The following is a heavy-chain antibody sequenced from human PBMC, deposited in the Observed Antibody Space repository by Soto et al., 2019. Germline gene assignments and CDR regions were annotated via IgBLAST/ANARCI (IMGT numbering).Heavy chain of an antibody. CDR1: GFTFSSYW. D-gene: IGHD6-13*01. CDR3: ARKLRFPGSSSWYLPYFDY. CDR2: IKQDGSEK. V-gene: IGHV3-7*05. J-gene: IGHJ4*02. Sequence: GGSLRLSCAASGFTFSSYWMSWVRQAPGKGLEWVANIKQDGSEKYYVDSVKGRFTISRDNAKNPLYLQMNSLRAEDTAVYYCARKLRFPGSSSWYLPYFDYWGQGTLVTVSS.